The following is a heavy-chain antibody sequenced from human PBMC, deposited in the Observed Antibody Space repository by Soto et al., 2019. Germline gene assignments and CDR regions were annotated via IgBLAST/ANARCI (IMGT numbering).Heavy chain of an antibody. CDR3: ARDLAGAPYVDL. CDR1: GFIFSDQY. D-gene: IGHD1-26*01. J-gene: IGHJ2*01. Sequence: EGQLVESGGGLVQPGGSLRLSCAASGFIFSDQYMDWVRQAPGKGLEWVGRIRNKANSYTREYAASVKGRFTISRDDSKNSLYLQMNSLKTEDTVLYYCARDLAGAPYVDLWGRGTLVTVSS. CDR2: IRNKANSYTR. V-gene: IGHV3-72*01.